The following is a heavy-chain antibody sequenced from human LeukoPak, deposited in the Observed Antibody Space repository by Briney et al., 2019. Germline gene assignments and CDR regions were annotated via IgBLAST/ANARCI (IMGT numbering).Heavy chain of an antibody. V-gene: IGHV3-21*01. D-gene: IGHD4-17*01. CDR2: ISSSSSYI. CDR3: ARADPYGDSTPDY. CDR1: GFTFSSYS. J-gene: IGHJ4*02. Sequence: GGSLRLSCAASGFTFSSYSMNWVRQAPGKGLEWVSSISSSSSYIYYADSVKGRFTISRDNAKNSLYLQMNSLRAEDTAIYYCARADPYGDSTPDYWGQGTPVTVSS.